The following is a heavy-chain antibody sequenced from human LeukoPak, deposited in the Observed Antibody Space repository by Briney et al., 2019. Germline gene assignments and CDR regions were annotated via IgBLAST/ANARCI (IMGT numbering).Heavy chain of an antibody. V-gene: IGHV3-30*02. CDR1: GFTFSSYG. J-gene: IGHJ3*02. D-gene: IGHD3-10*01. CDR2: IRYDGSNK. Sequence: GGSLRLSCAASGFTFSSYGMHWVRQAPGKGLEWVAFIRYDGSNKYYADSVKGRFTISRDNSKNTLYLQMNSLRAEDTAVYYCARDQGGSGSYYSDVFDIWGQGTMVTVSS. CDR3: ARDQGGSGSYYSDVFDI.